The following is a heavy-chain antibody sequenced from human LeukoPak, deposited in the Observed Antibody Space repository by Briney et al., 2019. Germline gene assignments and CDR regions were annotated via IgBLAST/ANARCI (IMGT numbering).Heavy chain of an antibody. CDR3: AKAYGDYGWGEYFYYMDV. D-gene: IGHD4-17*01. Sequence: PGRSLRLSCAASGFTFSSYAMDWVRQAPGEGLEWVSGISGSGGTTYYADSVQGRFTISRDNSKNTLYLQMNSLRAEDTAVYYCAKAYGDYGWGEYFYYMDVWGKGTTVTVSS. J-gene: IGHJ6*03. CDR1: GFTFSSYA. CDR2: ISGSGGTT. V-gene: IGHV3-23*01.